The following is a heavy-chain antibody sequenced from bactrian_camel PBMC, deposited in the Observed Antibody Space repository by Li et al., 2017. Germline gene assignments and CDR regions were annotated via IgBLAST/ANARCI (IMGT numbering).Heavy chain of an antibody. V-gene: IGHV3S53*01. D-gene: IGHD3*01. CDR2: IDSDGST. J-gene: IGHJ6*01. Sequence: VQLVESGGGSVQAGGSLRLSCIASGNTYRNYCMGWFRQAPGKEREAVAAIDSDGSTSYADSVKGRFTISKDNAKNTLYLQMNSLKPEDTAMYYCAADYLCSPYGSGYWGQGTQVTVS. CDR3: AADYLCSPYGSGY. CDR1: GNTYRNYC.